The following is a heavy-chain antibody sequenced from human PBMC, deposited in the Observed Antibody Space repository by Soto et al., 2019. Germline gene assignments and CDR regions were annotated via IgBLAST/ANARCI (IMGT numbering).Heavy chain of an antibody. CDR1: GFSLGSYW. V-gene: IGHV3-7*05. CDR3: ARGFVPGTSTFYLDGFDI. J-gene: IGHJ3*02. CDR2: IKKDGSRT. D-gene: IGHD2-2*01. Sequence: EAQLVESGGGLVQPGGSLRLSCEASGFSLGSYWMTWVRQAPGKGLEWVANIKKDGSRTSYLDSVRGRFTISRDNVGKSLVLPIGRLSAGDTGLVLLARGFVPGTSTFYLDGFDIWGQGKSVNVSS.